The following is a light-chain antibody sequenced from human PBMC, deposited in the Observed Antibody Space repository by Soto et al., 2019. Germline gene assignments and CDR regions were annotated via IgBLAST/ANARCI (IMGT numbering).Light chain of an antibody. CDR1: QSVSSN. Sequence: EIVMTQSPATLSVSPGERATLSCRASQSVSSNLAWYQQKPGQAPRILIYGASTRATGIPARFSGSGSGKESTLTISSLQSEDFAVYYCQQYNNWPPLTFGGGTKVEIK. V-gene: IGKV3-15*01. CDR2: GAS. J-gene: IGKJ4*02. CDR3: QQYNNWPPLT.